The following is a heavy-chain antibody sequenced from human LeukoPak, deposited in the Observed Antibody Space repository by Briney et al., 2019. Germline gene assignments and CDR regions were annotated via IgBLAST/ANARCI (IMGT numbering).Heavy chain of an antibody. CDR2: ISSSSSYI. V-gene: IGHV3-21*01. CDR3: ARDGPAAAIPDYYYYGMDV. CDR1: GFTFSSYS. Sequence: GGSLRLSCAASGFTFSSYSMNWVRQAPGKGLEWVSSISSSSSYIYYADPVKGRFTISRDNAKNSLYLQMNSLRAEDTAVYYCARDGPAAAIPDYYYYGMDVWGQGTTVTVSS. D-gene: IGHD2-2*02. J-gene: IGHJ6*02.